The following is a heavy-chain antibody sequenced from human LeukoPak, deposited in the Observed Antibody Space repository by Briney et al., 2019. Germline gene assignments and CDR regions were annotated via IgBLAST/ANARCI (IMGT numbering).Heavy chain of an antibody. V-gene: IGHV3-21*01. D-gene: IGHD1-1*01. CDR3: ARDAQLEYDAFDI. J-gene: IGHJ3*02. CDR2: INRRSSSI. CDR1: GFTFSSYS. Sequence: GGSLRLSCAASGFTFSSYSMNWVRQAPGKGLEWVSSINRRSSSIYYADSVKGRFTISRDNAKNSLYLQMNSLRAEDTAVYYCARDAQLEYDAFDIWGQGTMVTPSA.